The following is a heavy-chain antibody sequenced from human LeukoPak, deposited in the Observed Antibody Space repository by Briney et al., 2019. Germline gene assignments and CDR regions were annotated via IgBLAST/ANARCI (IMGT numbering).Heavy chain of an antibody. D-gene: IGHD3-22*01. J-gene: IGHJ1*01. CDR3: TRHSPSYYYDSSGYYRIAEYFQH. CDR2: IRSKANSYAT. V-gene: IGHV3-73*01. CDR1: GFTFSGSA. Sequence: GGSLKLSCAASGFTFSGSAMHWVRQASGKGLEWVGRIRSKANSYATAYAASVKGRFTISRDDSKNAAYLQMNSLKTEDTAVYYCTRHSPSYYYDSSGYYRIAEYFQHWGQGTLVTVSS.